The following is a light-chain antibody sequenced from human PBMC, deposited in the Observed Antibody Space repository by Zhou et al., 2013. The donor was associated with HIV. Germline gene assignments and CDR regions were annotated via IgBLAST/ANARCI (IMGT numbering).Light chain of an antibody. J-gene: IGKJ2*01. V-gene: IGKV1-13*02. CDR3: QQYDSPGPAPGSST. CDR1: QGISSA. CDR2: DVS. Sequence: AIQLTQSPSSLSASVGDRVTITCRASQGISSALAWYQQKPGKAPQLLIYDVSNLETGVPSRFSGSGSGTHYTLTISSLQPEDIATYYCQQYDSPGPAPGSSTFGQGTKLEIK.